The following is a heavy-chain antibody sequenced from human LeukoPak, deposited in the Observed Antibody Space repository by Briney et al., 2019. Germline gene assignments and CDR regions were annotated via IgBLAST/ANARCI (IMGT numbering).Heavy chain of an antibody. J-gene: IGHJ4*02. Sequence: GGSLRLSCAASGFTFSGYAMHWVRRAPGKGLEYVSAISSNGGSTYYANSVKGRFTISRDNSKNTLYLQMGSLRAEDMAVYYCARARVVITGIDYWGQGTLVTVSS. CDR2: ISSNGGST. V-gene: IGHV3-64*01. CDR1: GFTFSGYA. D-gene: IGHD3-22*01. CDR3: ARARVVITGIDY.